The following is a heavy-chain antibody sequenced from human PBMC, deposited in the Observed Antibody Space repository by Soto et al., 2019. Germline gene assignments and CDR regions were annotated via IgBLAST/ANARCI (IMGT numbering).Heavy chain of an antibody. CDR3: ARQERTSVWYSLDF. D-gene: IGHD2-8*01. Sequence: HVQLQESGPGLVKPAETLSLTCTASGVSISRYYWSWVRQPPGKGLEWMGYIFNSGTTNYNPSVRSRVTMSGDTSKHYFSLRLTSVTAADTAVDFCARQERTSVWYSLDFWGQGDHVTASS. V-gene: IGHV4-59*08. CDR1: GVSISRYY. J-gene: IGHJ4*02. CDR2: IFNSGTT.